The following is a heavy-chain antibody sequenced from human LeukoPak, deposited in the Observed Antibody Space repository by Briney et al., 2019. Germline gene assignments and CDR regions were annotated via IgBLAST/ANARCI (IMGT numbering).Heavy chain of an antibody. CDR3: ARRYMVRGVYDLFFDY. D-gene: IGHD3-10*01. V-gene: IGHV4-34*01. Sequence: PSETLSLTCAVYGGSFSGYYWSWIRQPPGKGLEWIGEINHSGSTNYNPSLKTRVTTPVDTSKNQFSLKLSSVTAADTAVYYCARRYMVRGVYDLFFDYWGQGTLVTVSS. J-gene: IGHJ4*02. CDR1: GGSFSGYY. CDR2: INHSGST.